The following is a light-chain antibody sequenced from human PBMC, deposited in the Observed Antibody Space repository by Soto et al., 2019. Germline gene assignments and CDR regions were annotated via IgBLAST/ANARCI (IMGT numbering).Light chain of an antibody. J-gene: IGLJ1*01. CDR3: QSYDMSLNNHV. Sequence: QSVLTQPPSVSGAPGQRVTISCTGSSSNIGAGYDVHWYQQLPGTAPKLLIYGNSNRPSGVPDRFSGSKSGTSASLAITGLQAEDEADYYCQSYDMSLNNHVFGTGTKLTVL. CDR1: SSNIGAGYD. CDR2: GNS. V-gene: IGLV1-40*01.